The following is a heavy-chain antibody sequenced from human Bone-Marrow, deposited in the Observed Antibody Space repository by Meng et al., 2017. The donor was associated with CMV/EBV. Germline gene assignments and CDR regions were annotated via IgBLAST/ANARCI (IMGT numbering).Heavy chain of an antibody. D-gene: IGHD6-19*01. Sequence: GESLKISCAASGFTFSSYEMNWVRQAPGKGLEWVSYISSSGSTIYYADSVKGRFTISRDNAKNSLYLQMNSLRAEDTAVYYCARAASDSSGWYLGYYYYYGMDVWGQGTTVTVSS. CDR2: ISSSGSTI. J-gene: IGHJ6*02. V-gene: IGHV3-48*03. CDR3: ARAASDSSGWYLGYYYYYGMDV. CDR1: GFTFSSYE.